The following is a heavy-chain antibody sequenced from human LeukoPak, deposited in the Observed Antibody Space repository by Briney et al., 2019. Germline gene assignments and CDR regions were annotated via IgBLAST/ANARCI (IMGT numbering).Heavy chain of an antibody. D-gene: IGHD1-26*01. J-gene: IGHJ3*02. CDR3: AKSLLTTASGTGRAFDI. V-gene: IGHV3-23*01. CDR2: ISASGDVT. CDR1: RFSFSTYP. Sequence: GGSLRLSCAASRFSFSTYPMGWVRRAPGKGLEWVSGISASGDVTFHADPVKGRFTISRDNSRNTLYLQMNSLRAEDTAEYYCAKSLLTTASGTGRAFDIWGQGTMVTVSA.